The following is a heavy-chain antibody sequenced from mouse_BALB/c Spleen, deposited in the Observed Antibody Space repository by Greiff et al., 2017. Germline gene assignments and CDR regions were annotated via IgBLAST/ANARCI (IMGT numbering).Heavy chain of an antibody. Sequence: EVKVEESGGGLVQPGGSRKLSCAASGFTFSSFGMHWVRQAPEKGLEWVAYISSGSSTIYYADTVKGRFTISRDNPKNTLFLQMTSLRSEDTAMYYCARRGGEAYAMDYWGQGTSVTVSS. CDR2: ISSGSSTI. CDR3: ARRGGEAYAMDY. CDR1: GFTFSSFG. V-gene: IGHV5-17*02. J-gene: IGHJ4*01.